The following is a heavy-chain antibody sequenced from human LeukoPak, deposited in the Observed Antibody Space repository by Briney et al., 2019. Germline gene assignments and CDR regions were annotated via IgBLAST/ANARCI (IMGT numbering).Heavy chain of an antibody. CDR1: GASISSNNW. CDR2: IYYSGST. CDR3: AREGTMVRGPAHFDY. V-gene: IGHV4-39*07. J-gene: IGHJ4*02. Sequence: SSETLSLTCAVSGASISSNNWWWSWVRQPPGKGLEWIGSIYYSGSTYYNPSLKSRVTISVDTSNNQFSLRLSSVTAADTAVYYCAREGTMVRGPAHFDYWGQGTLVTVSS. D-gene: IGHD3-10*01.